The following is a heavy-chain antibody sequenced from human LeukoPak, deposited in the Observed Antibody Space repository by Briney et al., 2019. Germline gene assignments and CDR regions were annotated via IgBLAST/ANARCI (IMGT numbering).Heavy chain of an antibody. J-gene: IGHJ5*02. CDR1: GGSFTDYY. Sequence: SETLSLTCTVSGGSFTDYYWGWIRQPPGKGLEWIGSIYYRGNTFYNPSLRNRVSISIDTSKGRFSLNLNFVTAADTAVYFCTRDREHGTQESSGEGTLVSVS. D-gene: IGHD1-26*01. V-gene: IGHV4-39*07. CDR2: IYYRGNT. CDR3: TRDREHGTQES.